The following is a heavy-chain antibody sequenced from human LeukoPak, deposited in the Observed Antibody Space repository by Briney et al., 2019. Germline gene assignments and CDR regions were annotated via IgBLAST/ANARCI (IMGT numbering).Heavy chain of an antibody. Sequence: SQTLSLTCTVSGGSISSGDYYWSWIRQPPGKGLEWIGYIYYSGSTYYNPSLKSRVTISVDTSKNQFSLKLSSVTAADTAVYYCARADVDTAMVGAFDIWGQGTMVTVSS. CDR2: IYYSGST. V-gene: IGHV4-30-4*08. CDR3: ARADVDTAMVGAFDI. J-gene: IGHJ3*02. D-gene: IGHD5-18*01. CDR1: GGSISSGDYY.